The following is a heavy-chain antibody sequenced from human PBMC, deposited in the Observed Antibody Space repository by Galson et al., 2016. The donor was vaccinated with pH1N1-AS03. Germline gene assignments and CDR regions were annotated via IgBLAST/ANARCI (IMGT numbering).Heavy chain of an antibody. CDR3: ARVGWGGDS. V-gene: IGHV4-4*09. D-gene: IGHD3-16*01. J-gene: IGHJ4*02. Sequence: SETLSLTCAVYVGSFSGHYWSWIRQPAGKGLEWIGCIRASGSTDYKPSLKSRVTVSLDPSKNQFSLKLNSVTAADTAFYYCARVGWGGDSWGQGTLVTVSS. CDR2: IRASGST. CDR1: VGSFSGHY.